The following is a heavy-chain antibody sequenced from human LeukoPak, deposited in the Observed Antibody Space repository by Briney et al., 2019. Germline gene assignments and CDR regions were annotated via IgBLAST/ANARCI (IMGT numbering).Heavy chain of an antibody. CDR2: VNPNSGNT. Sequence: ASVKVSCKASGYTFTSYDINWVRQATGQGLEWMGWVNPNSGNTGYAQKFQGRVTMTRNTSISTAYMELSSLRSEDTAVYYCARFYDFWSGYYSYYGMDVWGQGTTVTVSS. CDR1: GYTFTSYD. CDR3: ARFYDFWSGYYSYYGMDV. J-gene: IGHJ6*02. V-gene: IGHV1-8*01. D-gene: IGHD3-3*01.